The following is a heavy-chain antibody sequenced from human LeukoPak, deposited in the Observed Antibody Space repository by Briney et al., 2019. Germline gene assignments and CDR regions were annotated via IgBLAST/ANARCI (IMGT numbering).Heavy chain of an antibody. CDR1: GGSISSGIYY. J-gene: IGHJ3*02. CDR3: ARAPPNVATIGGDGFDI. V-gene: IGHV4-39*07. CDR2: VFYGGTP. D-gene: IGHD5-12*01. Sequence: SETLSLTCAVSGGSISSGIYYWGWIRQPPGKGLEWIGSVFYGGTPYYNPSLNGRVTISMDTSKNQFSLKLRSVTAADTAVYFCARAPPNVATIGGDGFDIWGQGTMVTVSS.